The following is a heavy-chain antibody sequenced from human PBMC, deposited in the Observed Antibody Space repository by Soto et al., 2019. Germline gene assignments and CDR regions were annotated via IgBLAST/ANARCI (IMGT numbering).Heavy chain of an antibody. CDR2: IYSSGST. V-gene: IGHV4-59*08. J-gene: IGHJ4*02. CDR3: ARFGSIAVTRFDY. D-gene: IGHD6-19*01. Sequence: SETRSLTCSGSGGSISRYYWNWIRQPPGKGLEWIGYIYSSGSTNYNPSLKSRLTMSVDTSKNQFSLNLTSVTAADTAVYYCARFGSIAVTRFDYWGQGALVPVSS. CDR1: GGSISRYY.